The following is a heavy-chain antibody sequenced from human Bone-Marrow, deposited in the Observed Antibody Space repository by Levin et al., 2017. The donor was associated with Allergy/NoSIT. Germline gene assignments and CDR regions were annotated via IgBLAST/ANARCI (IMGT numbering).Heavy chain of an antibody. CDR3: AKARRGVVVTATTDY. Sequence: PGGSLRLSCAASGFTFSGYGMHWVRQAPGKGLEWVAFMSYDGSNKYYGDSVKGRFTISRDNSKNTLYLQMNSLRAEDTAVYYCAKARRGVVVTATTDYWGQGTLVTVSS. CDR2: MSYDGSNK. V-gene: IGHV3-30*18. CDR1: GFTFSGYG. J-gene: IGHJ4*02. D-gene: IGHD2-21*02.